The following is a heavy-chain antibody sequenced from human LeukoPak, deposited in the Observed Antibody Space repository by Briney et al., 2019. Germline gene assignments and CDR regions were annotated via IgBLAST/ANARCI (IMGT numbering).Heavy chain of an antibody. Sequence: GGSLRLSCAASGFTFSSYGMHWVRQAPGKGLEWVAVISYDGSNKYYADSVKGRFTISRDNSKDTLYLQMNSLRAEDTAVYYCAKDPRYCSSTSCYLPGGYWGQGTLVTVSS. V-gene: IGHV3-30*18. J-gene: IGHJ4*02. CDR2: ISYDGSNK. CDR3: AKDPRYCSSTSCYLPGGY. D-gene: IGHD2-2*01. CDR1: GFTFSSYG.